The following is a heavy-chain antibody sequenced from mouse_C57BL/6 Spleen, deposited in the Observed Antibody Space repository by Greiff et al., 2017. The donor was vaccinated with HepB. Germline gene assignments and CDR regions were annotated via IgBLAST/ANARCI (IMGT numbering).Heavy chain of an antibody. Sequence: QVQLQQSGAELVKPGASVKLSCKASGYTFTSYWMHWVKQRPGQGLEWIGMIHPNSGSTNYNEKFKSKATLTVDKSSSTAYMQLSSLTSEDSAVYYCARGGTTASRYFDYWGQGTTLTVSS. D-gene: IGHD1-2*01. CDR2: IHPNSGST. CDR3: ARGGTTASRYFDY. J-gene: IGHJ2*01. CDR1: GYTFTSYW. V-gene: IGHV1-64*01.